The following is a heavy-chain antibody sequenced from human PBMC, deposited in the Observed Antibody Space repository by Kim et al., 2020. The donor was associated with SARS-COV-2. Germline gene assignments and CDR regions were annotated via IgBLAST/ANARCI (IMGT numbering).Heavy chain of an antibody. Sequence: ASVKVSCKASGYTFSAYYVHWVRQAPGQGLAWMGWINPNTGGTSYAQDFQGRVTMTRDTSISTAYIELSSLTSDDTAVYFCSRVRGAYPNYSLDYWGQGTLVTVSS. J-gene: IGHJ4*02. V-gene: IGHV1-2*02. CDR2: INPNTGGT. CDR3: SRVRGAYPNYSLDY. D-gene: IGHD2-21*01. CDR1: GYTFSAYY.